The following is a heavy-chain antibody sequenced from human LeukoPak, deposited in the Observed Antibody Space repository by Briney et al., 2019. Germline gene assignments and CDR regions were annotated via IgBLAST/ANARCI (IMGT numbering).Heavy chain of an antibody. J-gene: IGHJ3*02. D-gene: IGHD6-19*01. CDR2: IYYSGST. CDR3: ARDPQWLVRGAFDI. V-gene: IGHV4-39*07. CDR1: GGSISSSSYY. Sequence: ASETLSLTCTVSGGSISSSSYYWGWIREPPGKGLEWIGSIYYSGSTYYNPSLKSRVTISVDTSKNQFSLKLSSVTTADTAVYYCARDPQWLVRGAFDIWGQGTMVTVSS.